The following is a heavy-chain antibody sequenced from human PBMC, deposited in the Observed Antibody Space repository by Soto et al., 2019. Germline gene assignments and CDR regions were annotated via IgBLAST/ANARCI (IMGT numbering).Heavy chain of an antibody. CDR3: ARGDYGDDHYFDY. J-gene: IGHJ4*02. CDR1: GYTFTSYY. Sequence: QVQLVQSGAEVKKPGAAVKVSCKASGYTFTSYYMHWMRQAPGQGLEWMGIINPSSGSTSYAQKFQGRVTMTRDTSTSTVYRELSSLRSEDTAVYYCARGDYGDDHYFDYWGQSTLVTVSS. CDR2: INPSSGST. D-gene: IGHD4-17*01. V-gene: IGHV1-46*03.